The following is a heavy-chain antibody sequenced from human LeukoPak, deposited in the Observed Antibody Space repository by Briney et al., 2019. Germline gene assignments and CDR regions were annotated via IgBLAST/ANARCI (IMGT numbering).Heavy chain of an antibody. CDR1: GFTFSSYA. J-gene: IGHJ4*02. V-gene: IGHV3-23*01. D-gene: IGHD3-10*01. CDR3: AKGDITYYYGSGLFDY. CDR2: ISGSGGST. Sequence: PGGSLRLSCAASGFTFSSYAMSWVRQAPGKGLEWVSAISGSGGSTYYADSVKGRFTISRDNSKNTLYLQMNSLRAEDTAVYYCAKGDITYYYGSGLFDYWGQGILVTVSS.